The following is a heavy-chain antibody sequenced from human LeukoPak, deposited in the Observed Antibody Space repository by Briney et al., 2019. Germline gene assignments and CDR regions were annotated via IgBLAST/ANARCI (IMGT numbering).Heavy chain of an antibody. V-gene: IGHV4-59*08. J-gene: IGHJ6*02. CDR2: IYYSGST. CDR3: ARHPYYYYGMDV. Sequence: SETLSLTCTVSGGSISSYYWSWIRQPPGKGLEWTGYIYYSGSTNYNPSLKSRVTISVDTSKNQFSLKLSSVTAADTAVYYCARHPYYYYGMDVWGQGTTVTVSS. CDR1: GGSISSYY.